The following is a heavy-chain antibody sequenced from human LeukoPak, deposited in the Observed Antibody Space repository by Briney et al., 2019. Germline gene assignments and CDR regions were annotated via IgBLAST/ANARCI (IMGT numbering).Heavy chain of an antibody. CDR2: INPNSGGT. J-gene: IGHJ5*02. CDR1: GGTFSSYA. Sequence: ASVKVSCKASGGTFSSYAISWVRQAPGQGLEWMGWINPNSGGTNYAQKFQGRVTMTRDTSISTAYMELSRLRSDDTAVYYCARFSGGSYYWFDPWGQGTLVTVSS. CDR3: ARFSGGSYYWFDP. D-gene: IGHD1-26*01. V-gene: IGHV1-2*02.